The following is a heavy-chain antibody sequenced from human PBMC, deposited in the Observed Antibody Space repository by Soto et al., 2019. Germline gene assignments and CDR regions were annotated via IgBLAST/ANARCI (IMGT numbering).Heavy chain of an antibody. J-gene: IGHJ4*02. D-gene: IGHD6-19*01. V-gene: IGHV4-59*08. CDR3: ARAVGDPLYYLDY. Sequence: SETLSLTCTVSSDSISSYYWIWIRQSPGKGLEWIGYTDYSGNTNYNPSLKSRVTISGDTSKNQFSLRLSSVTAADTAVYYCARAVGDPLYYLDYWGQGPLVTVSS. CDR2: TDYSGNT. CDR1: SDSISSYY.